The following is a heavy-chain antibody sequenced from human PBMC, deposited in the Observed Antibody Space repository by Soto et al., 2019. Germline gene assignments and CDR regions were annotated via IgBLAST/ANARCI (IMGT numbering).Heavy chain of an antibody. J-gene: IGHJ6*02. CDR3: ARAYWGGIAAAGTIYYYYYGMDV. Sequence: SLRLSCAASGFTFSSYSMNWVRQAPGKGLEWVSSISSSSSYIYYADSVKGRFTISRDNAKNSLYLQMNSLRAEDTAVYYCARAYWGGIAAAGTIYYYYYGMDVWGQGTTVTVSS. V-gene: IGHV3-21*01. CDR2: ISSSSSYI. D-gene: IGHD6-13*01. CDR1: GFTFSSYS.